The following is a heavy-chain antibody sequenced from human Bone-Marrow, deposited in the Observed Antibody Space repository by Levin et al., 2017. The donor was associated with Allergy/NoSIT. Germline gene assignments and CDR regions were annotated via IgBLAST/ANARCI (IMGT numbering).Heavy chain of an antibody. Sequence: GESLKISCAASGFTFRSYAMHWVRQAPGKGLEWVAVISSDGNNKSYADSVKGRFAISRDNSKSTVYLQMNSLRTEDTAMYYCATDGYNSDSDVLKGYSYFDYWGQGTLVTVSS. CDR3: ATDGYNSDSDVLKGYSYFDY. CDR1: GFTFRSYA. J-gene: IGHJ4*02. D-gene: IGHD2-15*01. CDR2: ISSDGNNK. V-gene: IGHV3-30*09.